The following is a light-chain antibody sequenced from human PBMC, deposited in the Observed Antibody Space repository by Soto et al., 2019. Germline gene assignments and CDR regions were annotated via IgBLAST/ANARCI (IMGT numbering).Light chain of an antibody. V-gene: IGKV3-20*01. J-gene: IGKJ2*01. Sequence: EIVLTQSPGTLPLSPGERATLSCRASQSVSSNYLVWYQQKPGQAPRPLIYGASNRATGIPDRFSGSGSGTDFTLTISRLEPEDFAVYYCQQYANSPFTFGQGTKVEIK. CDR3: QQYANSPFT. CDR2: GAS. CDR1: QSVSSNY.